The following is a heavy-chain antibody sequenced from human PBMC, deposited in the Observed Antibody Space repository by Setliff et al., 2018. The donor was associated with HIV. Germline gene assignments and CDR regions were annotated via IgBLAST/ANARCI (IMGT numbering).Heavy chain of an antibody. CDR3: ARRIAAAGNAFDI. J-gene: IGHJ3*02. CDR2: IYPGDSDT. D-gene: IGHD6-13*01. V-gene: IGHV5-51*01. Sequence: GESLKISCKGSGYSFTSYWIGWVRQMPGKGLEWMGIIYPGDSDTKYSPSFQGQVTISADKSISTAYLQWSSLKASDTAMYYCARRIAAAGNAFDIWGQGTMVTVSS. CDR1: GYSFTSYW.